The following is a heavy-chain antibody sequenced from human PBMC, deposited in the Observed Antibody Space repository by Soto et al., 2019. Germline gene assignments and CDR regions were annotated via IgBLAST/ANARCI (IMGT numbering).Heavy chain of an antibody. CDR1: GFTFSSYA. J-gene: IGHJ2*01. CDR3: ARDPLWGTAMVLWYFDL. Sequence: GGSLRLSCAASGFTFSSYAMHWVRQAPGKGLEWVAVISYDGSNKYYADSVKGRFTISRDNSKNTLYLQMNSLRAEDTAVYYCARDPLWGTAMVLWYFDLGGRGPLVTVSS. CDR2: ISYDGSNK. V-gene: IGHV3-30-3*01. D-gene: IGHD5-18*01.